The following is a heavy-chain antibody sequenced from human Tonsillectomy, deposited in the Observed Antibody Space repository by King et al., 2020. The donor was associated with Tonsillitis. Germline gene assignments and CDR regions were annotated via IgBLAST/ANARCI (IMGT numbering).Heavy chain of an antibody. V-gene: IGHV3-64D*06. CDR2: ISIDGSRA. CDR1: GFTFNSHA. D-gene: IGHD2-15*01. CDR3: VKDCSGGGCYSEYSEY. J-gene: IGHJ4*02. Sequence: VQLVESGGGLVQPGGSLRLSCSASGFTFNSHAMHWVRQAPGKGLEWLSAISIDGSRAYYADSVKGRFTISRDNSKNTLYLQMSSLRAEDTAVYYCVKDCSGGGCYSEYSEYWGQGTLVTVSS.